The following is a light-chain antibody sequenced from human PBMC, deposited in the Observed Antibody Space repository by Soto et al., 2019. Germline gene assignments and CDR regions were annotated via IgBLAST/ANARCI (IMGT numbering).Light chain of an antibody. CDR1: KSASSNY. J-gene: IGKJ4*01. CDR2: DAS. V-gene: IGKV3-20*01. Sequence: EIVLTQSPDTLSLSPGERANLSCRASKSASSNYLAWYQQKPSQAPRFLIYDASSRATGIPDRFSGSGSGTEFTLTISRLEPEDVAVYYCQQYGSSPLTFGGGTKVEIK. CDR3: QQYGSSPLT.